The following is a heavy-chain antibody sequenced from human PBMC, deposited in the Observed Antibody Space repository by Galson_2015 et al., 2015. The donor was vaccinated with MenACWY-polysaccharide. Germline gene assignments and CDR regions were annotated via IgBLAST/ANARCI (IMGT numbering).Heavy chain of an antibody. V-gene: IGHV3-23*01. CDR1: GVTFSSYA. CDR2: STRGSGVTT. CDR3: AKDKGYTFGYDGYFDC. J-gene: IGHJ4*02. Sequence: SLRLSCAASGVTFSSYAMSWVRQAPGKGLEWISTSTRGSGVTTYYADSVKGRFTISRDNSKNTLYLQMSSLRAEDTAVYLCAKDKGYTFGYDGYFDCWGQRTLVTVSS. D-gene: IGHD5-12*01.